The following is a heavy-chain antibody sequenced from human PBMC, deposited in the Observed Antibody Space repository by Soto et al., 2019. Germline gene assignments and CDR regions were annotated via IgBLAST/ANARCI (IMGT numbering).Heavy chain of an antibody. J-gene: IGHJ6*02. D-gene: IGHD4-4*01. CDR2: ILHDGSAE. CDR1: GFTFTSYG. CDR3: ARSRDGYSFYLDYGMDV. V-gene: IGHV3-30*03. Sequence: QVQLVESGGGVVQPGRSLRLSCAASGFTFTSYGMHWVRQAPGKGLEWMALILHDGSAEYYSDSVKGRFTISRDNSKSTLYMQMNSLREEDTAVYYCARSRDGYSFYLDYGMDVWGQGTTVTVS.